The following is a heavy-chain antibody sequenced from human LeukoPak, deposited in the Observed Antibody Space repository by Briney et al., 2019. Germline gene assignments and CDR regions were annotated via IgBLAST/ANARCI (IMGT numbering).Heavy chain of an antibody. CDR2: IIPIFGTA. Sequence: ASVKVSCKASGGTFSSYAISWVRQAPGQGLEWMGGIIPIFGTANYAQKFQGRVTITTDESTSTAYMELSSLRSEDTAAYYCASQQRNYDFWSGSYFDYWGQGTLVTVSS. J-gene: IGHJ4*02. CDR1: GGTFSSYA. CDR3: ASQQRNYDFWSGSYFDY. D-gene: IGHD3-3*01. V-gene: IGHV1-69*05.